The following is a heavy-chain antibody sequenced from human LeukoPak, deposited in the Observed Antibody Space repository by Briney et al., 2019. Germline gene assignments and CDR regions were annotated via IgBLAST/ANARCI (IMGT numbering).Heavy chain of an antibody. Sequence: PGGSLRLSCAASGFTFSSYWMSWVCQAPGKGLEWVANINQDGSEKYYVDSVEGRFNISRDNAKNSLYLQMNSLRAEDTAVYYCARGHAGTFSYWGQGTLVTVSS. J-gene: IGHJ4*02. CDR2: INQDGSEK. CDR1: GFTFSSYW. CDR3: ARGHAGTFSY. D-gene: IGHD6-13*01. V-gene: IGHV3-7*04.